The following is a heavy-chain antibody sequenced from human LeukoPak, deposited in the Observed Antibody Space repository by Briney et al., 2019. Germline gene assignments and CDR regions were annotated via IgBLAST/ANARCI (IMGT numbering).Heavy chain of an antibody. J-gene: IGHJ4*02. CDR3: ARGEMATAYFDY. V-gene: IGHV1-2*02. D-gene: IGHD5-24*01. CDR2: INPNSGGT. CDR1: GGTFSSYA. Sequence: GASVKVSCKASGGTFSSYAISWVRQAPGQGLEWMGWINPNSGGTNYAQKFQGRVTMTRDTSISTAYMELSRLRSDDTAVYYCARGEMATAYFDYWGQGTLVTVSS.